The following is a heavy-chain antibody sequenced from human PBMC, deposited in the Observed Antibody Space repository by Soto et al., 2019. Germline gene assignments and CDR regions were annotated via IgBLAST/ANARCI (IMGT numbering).Heavy chain of an antibody. Sequence: EVQLLESGGGLVQPGGSVRLSCAASGFPFSSYAMSWVRQAPGKGLEWVSAISGNGAETSYASSVRGRFTISRDNTRDTLYLQMTSLRADDTAVYYCGKERRGSGWFACSYWGQGILVTVSS. V-gene: IGHV3-23*01. CDR1: GFPFSSYA. CDR2: ISGNGAET. J-gene: IGHJ4*02. D-gene: IGHD6-19*01. CDR3: GKERRGSGWFACSY.